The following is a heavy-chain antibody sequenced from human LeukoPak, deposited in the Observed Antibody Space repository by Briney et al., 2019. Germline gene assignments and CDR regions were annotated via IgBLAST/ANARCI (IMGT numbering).Heavy chain of an antibody. J-gene: IGHJ4*02. Sequence: GGSLRLSCAASGLTFIHAWMSWVRQAPGKGLEWVSRIRSKADGGTTDYAAPVKGRFTISRDDSKNTLYLQMNSLQSEDTAVYYCTTTQPFSIAVAGTRLDYWGQGTLVTVSS. V-gene: IGHV3-15*01. CDR2: IRSKADGGTT. CDR3: TTTQPFSIAVAGTRLDY. D-gene: IGHD6-19*01. CDR1: GLTFIHAW.